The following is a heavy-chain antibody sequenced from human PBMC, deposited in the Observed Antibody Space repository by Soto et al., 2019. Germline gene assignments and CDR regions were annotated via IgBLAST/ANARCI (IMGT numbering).Heavy chain of an antibody. CDR3: PGLGGSGSPIGGYSYYYFGMDV. CDR2: IYYSGST. CDR1: GGSISRSSYY. D-gene: IGHD3-10*01. V-gene: IGHV4-39*01. J-gene: IGHJ6*02. Sequence: SETLSLTCTVSGGSISRSSYYWGWILQPPGKGLEWIGSIYYSGSTYYNPSLKSRVTISVDTSKNQFSLKLSPVTAADTAVYYCPGLGGSGSPIGGYSYYYFGMDVWGQGTTVT.